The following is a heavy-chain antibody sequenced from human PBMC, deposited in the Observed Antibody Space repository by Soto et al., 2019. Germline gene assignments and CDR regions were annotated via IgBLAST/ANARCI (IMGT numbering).Heavy chain of an antibody. Sequence: PGGSLRLSCTASGFTFCDDAMSWFRQAPGKGLEWVGFIRSKAYGGTTEYAASVKGRFTISRDDSKSIAYLQMNSLKTEDTAVYYCTRDRNSGWYYRAFDIWGQGTMVTVSS. V-gene: IGHV3-49*03. D-gene: IGHD6-19*01. CDR1: GFTFCDDA. CDR2: IRSKAYGGTT. J-gene: IGHJ3*02. CDR3: TRDRNSGWYYRAFDI.